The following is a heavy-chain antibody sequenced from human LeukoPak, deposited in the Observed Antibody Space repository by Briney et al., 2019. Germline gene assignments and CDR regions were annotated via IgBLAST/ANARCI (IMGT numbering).Heavy chain of an antibody. CDR3: TRGGVLRYFDWLLLFDY. V-gene: IGHV3-49*04. Sequence: PGGSLRLSCAASGFTFSSYAMHWVRQAPGKGLEWVGFIRSKAYGGTTEYAASVKGRFTISRDDSKGIAYLQMNSLKTEDTAVYYCTRGGVLRYFDWLLLFDYWGQGTLVTVSS. CDR1: GFTFSSYA. CDR2: IRSKAYGGTT. J-gene: IGHJ4*02. D-gene: IGHD3-9*01.